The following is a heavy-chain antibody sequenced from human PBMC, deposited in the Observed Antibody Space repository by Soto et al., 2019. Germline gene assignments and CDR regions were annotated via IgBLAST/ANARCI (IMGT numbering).Heavy chain of an antibody. CDR1: GDSVSSNSAA. CDR3: ARGTDSSFDS. D-gene: IGHD1-1*01. V-gene: IGHV6-1*01. Sequence: SQTLSLTCAISGDSVSSNSAAWNWIRQSPARGLEWLGRTYYRSKWYNDYVVSMKSRISINPDTSKNQFSLQLNSVTPEDTAVYYCARGTDSSFDSWGQGSSVTVSS. CDR2: TYYRSKWYN. J-gene: IGHJ4*02.